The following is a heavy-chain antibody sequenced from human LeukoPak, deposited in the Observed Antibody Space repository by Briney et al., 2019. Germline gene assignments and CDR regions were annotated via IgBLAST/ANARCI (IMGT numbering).Heavy chain of an antibody. V-gene: IGHV4-59*01. Sequence: SETLSLTCTVSGGSISSYYWSWIRQPPGMGLEWIGYIYYSGSTNYNPSLKSRVTISVDTSKNQFSLKLSSVTAADTAVYYCARYYYDKLGYWGQGTLVTVSS. J-gene: IGHJ4*02. CDR3: ARYYYDKLGY. D-gene: IGHD3-22*01. CDR2: IYYSGST. CDR1: GGSISSYY.